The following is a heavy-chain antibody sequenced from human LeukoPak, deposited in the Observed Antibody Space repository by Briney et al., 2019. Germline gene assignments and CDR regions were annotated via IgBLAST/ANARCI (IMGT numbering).Heavy chain of an antibody. V-gene: IGHV3-23*01. D-gene: IGHD3-3*01. J-gene: IGHJ6*03. CDR3: AISRPYYDFWSGYYNEDYYYYMDV. Sequence: GGSLRLSCAASGFTFSSYAMSWVRQAPGKGMEWVSAISGSGGSTYYADSVKGRFTISRDNSKNTLYLQMNSLRAEDTAVYYCAISRPYYDFWSGYYNEDYYYYMDVWGKGTTVTVSS. CDR1: GFTFSSYA. CDR2: ISGSGGST.